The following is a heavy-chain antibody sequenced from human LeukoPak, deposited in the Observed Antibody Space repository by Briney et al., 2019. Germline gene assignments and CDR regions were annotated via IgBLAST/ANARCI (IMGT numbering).Heavy chain of an antibody. CDR1: GFTFSSYA. CDR3: ARVNRVTAIQELDY. J-gene: IGHJ4*02. V-gene: IGHV3-23*01. D-gene: IGHD2-21*02. Sequence: GGSLRLSCAASGFTFSSYAMSWVRQAPGKGLEWVSAISGSGGSTYYADSVKGRFTISRDNAKSSLFLQMNSLRAEDTAVYYCARVNRVTAIQELDYWGQGTLVTVSS. CDR2: ISGSGGST.